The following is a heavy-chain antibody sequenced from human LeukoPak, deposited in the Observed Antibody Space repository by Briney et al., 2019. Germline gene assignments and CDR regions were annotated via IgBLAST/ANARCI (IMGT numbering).Heavy chain of an antibody. D-gene: IGHD3-3*01. CDR3: ARAGVDMGSFDL. J-gene: IGHJ2*01. V-gene: IGHV3-23*01. CDR2: ISGGGGST. Sequence: GGSLRLSCAASGFTFSSYALSWVRQAPGKGLKWVSGISGGGGSTYYADSVKGRFTISRDNSKNTLYLQMNSLRAEDTAVYYCARAGVDMGSFDLWGRGTLVTVSS. CDR1: GFTFSSYA.